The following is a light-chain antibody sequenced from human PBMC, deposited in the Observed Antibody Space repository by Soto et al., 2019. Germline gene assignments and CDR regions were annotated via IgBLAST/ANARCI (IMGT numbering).Light chain of an antibody. J-gene: IGLJ7*01. CDR2: RNN. CDR3: AAWDDSLSGPAV. V-gene: IGLV1-47*01. CDR1: SSNIGSNY. Sequence: QSVLTQPPSASGTPGQRVTISCSGSSSNIGSNYVYWYQQLPGTAPKLLIYRNNQRPSGVPDRFSGSKSVTSASLAISGLRSEDEADYYCAAWDDSLSGPAVFGGGTQLTVL.